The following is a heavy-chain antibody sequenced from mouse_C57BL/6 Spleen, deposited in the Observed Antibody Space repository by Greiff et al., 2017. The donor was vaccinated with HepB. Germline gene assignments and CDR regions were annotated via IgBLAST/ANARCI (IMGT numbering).Heavy chain of an antibody. Sequence: QVQLQQPGAELVKPGASVKLSCKASGYTFTSYWMHWVKQRPGQGLEWIGMIHPNSGSTNYNEKLKSKATLTVDKSSSTAYMQLSSLTSEDSTVYYCARTTTVVAPSYAMDYWGQGTSVTVSS. CDR2: IHPNSGST. V-gene: IGHV1-64*01. CDR1: GYTFTSYW. D-gene: IGHD1-1*01. J-gene: IGHJ4*01. CDR3: ARTTTVVAPSYAMDY.